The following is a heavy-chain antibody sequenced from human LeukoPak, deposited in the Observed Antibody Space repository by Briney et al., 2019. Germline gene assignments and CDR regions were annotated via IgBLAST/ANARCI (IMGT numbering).Heavy chain of an antibody. J-gene: IGHJ5*01. CDR3: AKDRGSYSTTADS. Sequence: GGSLRLSCAASGFTFSDYGIHWVRQAPGKGLEWVAVIWYDGTNKYYGDSVKGRFTIPRDNSKNTLYLQMNSLRAEDTAVYYCAKDRGSYSTTADSWGQGTLVTVFS. D-gene: IGHD1-26*01. V-gene: IGHV3-33*06. CDR2: IWYDGTNK. CDR1: GFTFSDYG.